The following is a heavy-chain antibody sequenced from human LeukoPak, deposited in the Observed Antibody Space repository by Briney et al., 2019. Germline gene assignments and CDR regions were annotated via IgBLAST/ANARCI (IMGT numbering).Heavy chain of an antibody. V-gene: IGHV3-66*02. J-gene: IGHJ3*02. CDR1: GFTVSSNY. CDR3: ARDGPNQDAFDI. Sequence: GGSLRLSCAASGFTVSSNYMSWVRQAPGKGLEWVSVIYSGGSTYYADSVKGRFTISRGNSKNTLYLQMNSLRAEDTAVYYCARDGPNQDAFDIWGQGTMVTVSS. D-gene: IGHD2-8*01. CDR2: IYSGGST.